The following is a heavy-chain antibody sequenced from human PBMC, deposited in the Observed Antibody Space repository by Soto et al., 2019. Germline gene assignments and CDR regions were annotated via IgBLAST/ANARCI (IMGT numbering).Heavy chain of an antibody. CDR3: ARHFYGSGKVDY. D-gene: IGHD3-10*01. CDR2: INPNSGGT. Sequence: ASVKVSCKASGYTFTGYYMHWVRQASGQGLEWMGWINPNSGGTNYAQKFQGRVTMTRDTSISTAYMELSRLRSDDTAVYYCARHFYGSGKVDYWGQGTLVTVSS. J-gene: IGHJ4*02. CDR1: GYTFTGYY. V-gene: IGHV1-2*02.